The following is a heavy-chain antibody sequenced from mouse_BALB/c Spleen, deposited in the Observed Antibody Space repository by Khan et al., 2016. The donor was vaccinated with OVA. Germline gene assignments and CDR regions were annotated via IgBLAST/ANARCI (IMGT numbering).Heavy chain of an antibody. CDR2: IYPGCGST. V-gene: IGHV1-77*01. J-gene: IGHJ2*01. D-gene: IGHD1-1*01. CDR3: ARSYYGSSYVDY. CDR1: GYTFTDYV. Sequence: QVQLKESGPELVKPGASVKMPCKASGYTFTDYVIRWVKQKTGQGLEWIGEIYPGCGSTYYNEKFKGKATLTADKSSNTAYMQLNSLTSEDSAVYFCARSYYGSSYVDYWGQGTTLTVSS.